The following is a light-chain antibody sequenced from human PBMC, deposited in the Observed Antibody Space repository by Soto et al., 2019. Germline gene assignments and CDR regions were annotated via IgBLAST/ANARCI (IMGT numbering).Light chain of an antibody. Sequence: QSVLTQPPSMSAAPGQKVTISCSGSSSNIGNDYVSWYQVLPGTAPKLLIYDNNKRPSGIPDRFSGSKSGTSATLGITGLQTGDEADYYCGTWDTSLSTVVFGGGTKLTVL. CDR3: GTWDTSLSTVV. CDR2: DNN. CDR1: SSNIGNDY. J-gene: IGLJ2*01. V-gene: IGLV1-51*01.